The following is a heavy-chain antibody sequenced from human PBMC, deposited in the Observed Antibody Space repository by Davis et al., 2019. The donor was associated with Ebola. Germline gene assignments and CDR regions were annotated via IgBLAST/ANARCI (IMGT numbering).Heavy chain of an antibody. CDR3: ARGTTVTTDPHYYYMDV. CDR1: GYTFTSYS. V-gene: IGHV1-18*04. CDR2: ITAHNGKT. J-gene: IGHJ6*03. D-gene: IGHD4-11*01. Sequence: ASVKVSCKAFGYTFTSYSISWVRQAPGQGLEWMGWITAHNGKTNYAQKVQGRVTMTTGTSTSTAYLDLRSLKSDDTAVYYCARGTTVTTDPHYYYMDVWGKGTTVTVSS.